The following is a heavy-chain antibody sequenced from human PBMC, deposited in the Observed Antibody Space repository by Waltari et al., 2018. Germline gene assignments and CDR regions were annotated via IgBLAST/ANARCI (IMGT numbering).Heavy chain of an antibody. D-gene: IGHD3-16*01. J-gene: IGHJ4*02. Sequence: EVQLVESGGGLVQPGGSLRLSCAASGFTFSSYSMNWVRQAPGKELEWISYISSSNSLIYYADSVKDRFTISRDNAKSSLFLQMNSLRAEDTAVYYCATIRDYVARGLHYWGRGTLVTVSP. CDR1: GFTFSSYS. V-gene: IGHV3-48*01. CDR3: ATIRDYVARGLHY. CDR2: ISSSNSLI.